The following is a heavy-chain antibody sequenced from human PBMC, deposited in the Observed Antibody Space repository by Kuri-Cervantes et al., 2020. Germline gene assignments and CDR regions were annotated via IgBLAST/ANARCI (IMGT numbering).Heavy chain of an antibody. J-gene: IGHJ4*02. D-gene: IGHD6-6*01. CDR3: AKSIGGRPG. CDR2: LNLNGGST. CDR1: IFTFDAYD. V-gene: IGHV3-20*04. Sequence: GESLKISCAASIFTFDAYDMTWVRQAPGKGLQWVSGLNLNGGSTGYADSVKGRLAISRDNAKNSLYLQMNSLRAEDTAVYYCAKSIGGRPGWGQGTLVTVSS.